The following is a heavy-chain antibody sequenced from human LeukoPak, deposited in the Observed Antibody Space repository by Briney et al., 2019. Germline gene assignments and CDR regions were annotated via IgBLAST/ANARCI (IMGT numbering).Heavy chain of an antibody. CDR3: SRYTNTVAGARSFDH. Sequence: PSETLSLTCTFSRGSLSSYYWSWIRQPPGKELEWMGYIYYSVSTNYNPSLKSRVTIPPDTSKNQFSLKLSSVTAEDTTAHYFSRYTNTVAGARSFDHWGQGTLVTVSS. D-gene: IGHD2-2*02. CDR1: RGSLSSYY. V-gene: IGHV4-59*01. CDR2: IYYSVST. J-gene: IGHJ5*02.